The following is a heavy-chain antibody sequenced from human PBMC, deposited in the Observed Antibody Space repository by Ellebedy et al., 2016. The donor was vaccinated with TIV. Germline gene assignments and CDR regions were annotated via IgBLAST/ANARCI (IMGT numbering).Heavy chain of an antibody. CDR1: GYTFTSYG. V-gene: IGHV1-18*04. CDR3: ARARSSSSAPHWFDP. J-gene: IGHJ5*02. CDR2: ISAYSGYT. D-gene: IGHD6-6*01. Sequence: ASVKVSCKASGYTFTSYGISWVRQAPGQGLEWMGWISAYSGYTNYAQKLQGRVTMTTDTSTSTAYMELRSLRSDDTAVYYCARARSSSSAPHWFDPWGQGTLVTVSS.